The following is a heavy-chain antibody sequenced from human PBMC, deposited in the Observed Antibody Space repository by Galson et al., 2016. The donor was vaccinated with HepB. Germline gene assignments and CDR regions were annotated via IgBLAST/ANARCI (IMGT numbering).Heavy chain of an antibody. V-gene: IGHV3-43D*03. J-gene: IGHJ4*02. CDR3: AKATESDYFIEH. Sequence: SLRLSCAASGFTFEDFVLHWVRQAPGKGLEWLALISCDGSATIYGDSVSGRFTISRDNRQNSLYLQMNSLRSEDTAFYFCAKATESDYFIEHWGQGTLVTVSS. CDR1: GFTFEDFV. D-gene: IGHD4-17*01. CDR2: ISCDGSAT.